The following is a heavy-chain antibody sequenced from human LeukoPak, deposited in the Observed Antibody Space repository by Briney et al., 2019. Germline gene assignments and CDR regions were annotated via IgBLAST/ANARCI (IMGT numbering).Heavy chain of an antibody. J-gene: IGHJ5*02. CDR2: ISYDGSNK. CDR3: VRGSYTSSWHNWFDP. Sequence: PGGSLRLSCAASGFTFSSYGMHWVRQAPGKGLEWVAVISYDGSNKYYADSVKGRFTISRDNSKNTLYLKRASLRAEDTAVYYCVRGSYTSSWHNWFDPWGQGTLVTVSS. CDR1: GFTFSSYG. V-gene: IGHV3-30*03. D-gene: IGHD6-13*01.